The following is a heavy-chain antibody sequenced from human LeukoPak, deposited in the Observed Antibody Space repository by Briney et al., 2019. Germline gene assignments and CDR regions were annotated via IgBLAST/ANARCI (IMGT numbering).Heavy chain of an antibody. CDR2: IIPILGIA. CDR3: ARVGTYYRSLDS. Sequence: SVKVSCKASGGTFSSYAISWVRQAPGQGLEWMGRIIPILGIANYAQKFQGRVTITADKSTSTAYMELSSLRSEDTAVYYCARVGTYYRSLDSWGQGTLVTVSS. CDR1: GGTFSSYA. J-gene: IGHJ4*02. D-gene: IGHD3-10*01. V-gene: IGHV1-69*04.